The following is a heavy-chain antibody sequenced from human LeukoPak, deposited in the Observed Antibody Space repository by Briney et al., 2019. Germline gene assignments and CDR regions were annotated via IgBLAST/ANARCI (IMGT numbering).Heavy chain of an antibody. D-gene: IGHD2-15*01. CDR1: VVTFSGYA. J-gene: IGHJ4*02. Sequence: GGSLRLSCAASVVTFSGYAMSWVRQAPGKRLEWVSAISGSGGSTYYADSVKGRFTISRDNSKNTLYLQMNSLRAEDTAVYYCAKGRYCSGGSCYPHFDYWGQGTLVTVSS. CDR2: ISGSGGST. CDR3: AKGRYCSGGSCYPHFDY. V-gene: IGHV3-23*01.